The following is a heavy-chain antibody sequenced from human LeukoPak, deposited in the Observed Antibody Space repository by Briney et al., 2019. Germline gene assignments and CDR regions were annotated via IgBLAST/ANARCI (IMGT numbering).Heavy chain of an antibody. CDR1: GGTFSSYA. CDR2: IIPIFGTA. CDR3: ARGAWDTVTRIDY. D-gene: IGHD4-11*01. V-gene: IGHV1-69*01. Sequence: SVKVSCKASGGTFSSYAISWVRQAPGQGLEWMGGIIPIFGTANYAQKFQGRVTITADESTSTAYMELSSLRSEDTAVYYCARGAWDTVTRIDYWGQGTLVTVSS. J-gene: IGHJ4*02.